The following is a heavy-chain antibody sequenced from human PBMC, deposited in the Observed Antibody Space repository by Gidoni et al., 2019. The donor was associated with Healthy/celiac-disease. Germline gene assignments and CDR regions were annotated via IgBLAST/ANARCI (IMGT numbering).Heavy chain of an antibody. CDR3: ARGVEDYVWGSYRNGAFDI. Sequence: EVQLVESGGGLVKPGGSLRLSCAASGFTFSSSSLNWVRQAPGKGLEWVSSISSSSSYIYYADSVKGRFTISRDNAKNSLYLQMNSLRAEDTAVYYCARGVEDYVWGSYRNGAFDIWGQGTMVTVSS. CDR1: GFTFSSSS. V-gene: IGHV3-21*01. J-gene: IGHJ3*02. CDR2: ISSSSSYI. D-gene: IGHD3-16*02.